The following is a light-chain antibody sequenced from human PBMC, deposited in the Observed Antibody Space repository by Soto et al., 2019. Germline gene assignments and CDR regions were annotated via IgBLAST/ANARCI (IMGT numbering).Light chain of an antibody. CDR1: QSISSY. Sequence: DIQMTQSPSSLSASVGDRVTITCRASQSISSYLNWYQQKTGKAPKLLIYDASTLHSGVPSRFSGGGSGTDFTLTISSLQPEDFATDDCQQVNVYPSTFGGGTKVDIK. CDR2: DAS. J-gene: IGKJ4*01. CDR3: QQVNVYPST. V-gene: IGKV1-39*01.